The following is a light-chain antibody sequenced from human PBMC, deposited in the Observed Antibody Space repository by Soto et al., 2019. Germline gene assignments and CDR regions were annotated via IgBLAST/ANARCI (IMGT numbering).Light chain of an antibody. V-gene: IGKV1-39*01. CDR2: AAS. Sequence: DVQMTQSPSTLSASVGDRVTISSRASQSISSYLNWYQQKPGKAHKLLIYAASSLQSGVPSRFSGSESGTHFSLIISSLQPEDSATHYCQQSYSTPITFGQGTRLEI. CDR3: QQSYSTPIT. J-gene: IGKJ5*01. CDR1: QSISSY.